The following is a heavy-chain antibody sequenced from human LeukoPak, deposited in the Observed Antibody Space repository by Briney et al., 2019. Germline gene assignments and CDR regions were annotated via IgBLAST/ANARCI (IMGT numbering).Heavy chain of an antibody. CDR1: GFTFSSYA. CDR3: ARDEGAYQLLYWFDP. CDR2: ISYDGSNK. Sequence: GGSLRLSCAASGFTFSSYAMHWVRQAPGKGLEWVAVISYDGSNKYYADSVKGRFTISRDNSKNTLYLQMNSLRAEDTAVYYCARDEGAYQLLYWFDPWGQGTLVTVSS. J-gene: IGHJ5*02. V-gene: IGHV3-30-3*01. D-gene: IGHD2-2*01.